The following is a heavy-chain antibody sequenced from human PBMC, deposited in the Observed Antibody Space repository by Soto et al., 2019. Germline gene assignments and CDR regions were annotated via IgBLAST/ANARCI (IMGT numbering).Heavy chain of an antibody. V-gene: IGHV1-58*01. J-gene: IGHJ5*02. CDR1: GFTFTSSA. CDR3: AAHITMVRGGNWFDP. D-gene: IGHD3-10*01. Sequence: QMQLVQSGPEVKKPGTSVKVSCKASGFTFTSSAVQWVRQARGQRLEWLGWIVVGSGNTNYAQKFQERVTITRDMSTSTAYMELSSLRSEDTAVYYCAAHITMVRGGNWFDPWGQGTLVTVSS. CDR2: IVVGSGNT.